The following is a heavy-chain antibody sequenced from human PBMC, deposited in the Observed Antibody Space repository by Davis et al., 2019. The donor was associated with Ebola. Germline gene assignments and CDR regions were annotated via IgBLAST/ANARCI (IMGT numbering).Heavy chain of an antibody. CDR3: ARSIVATRGDAFDI. D-gene: IGHD2-21*01. V-gene: IGHV5-51*01. CDR2: IYPGDSDT. CDR1: GYSFSNYW. Sequence: GESLKISCKGSGYSFSNYWVGWVRQMPGKGLEWMGIIYPGDSDTRYSPSFQGQVTISADKSISTAYLQWSSLKASDTAMYYCARSIVATRGDAFDIWGQGTMVTVSS. J-gene: IGHJ3*02.